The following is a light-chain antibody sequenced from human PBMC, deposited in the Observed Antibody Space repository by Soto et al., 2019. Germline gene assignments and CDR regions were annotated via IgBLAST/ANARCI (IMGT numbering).Light chain of an antibody. CDR1: QSIGYY. CDR2: AAS. CDR3: QETHSAPPRA. V-gene: IGKV1-39*01. J-gene: IGKJ3*01. Sequence: DIQMTQSPSSLSASVGDRVTITCRASQSIGYYLNWYQQKSGKAPKLLIYAASSLQSGLPSRFGGRASATDFTLTISSLLPEDFASYYRQETHSAPPRAFGPGT.